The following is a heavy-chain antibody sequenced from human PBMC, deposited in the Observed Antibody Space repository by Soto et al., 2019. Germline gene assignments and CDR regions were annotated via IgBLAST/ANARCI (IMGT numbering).Heavy chain of an antibody. J-gene: IGHJ4*02. CDR1: GGSISSYY. Sequence: QVQLQESGPGLVKPSETLSLTCTVSGGSISSYYWSWIRQPPGKGLEWIGYIYYSGSTNYNPSLKSRVTISVDTSKNQFSLKLSSVTAADTAVYYCARAPKRVGYFDWYYFDYWGQGTLVTVSS. CDR3: ARAPKRVGYFDWYYFDY. V-gene: IGHV4-59*01. D-gene: IGHD3-9*01. CDR2: IYYSGST.